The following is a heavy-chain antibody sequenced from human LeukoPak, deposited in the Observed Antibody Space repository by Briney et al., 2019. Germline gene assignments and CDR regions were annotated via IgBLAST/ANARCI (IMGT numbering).Heavy chain of an antibody. CDR1: GGSISGSSYY. D-gene: IGHD3-3*01. CDR3: ARVLDYDFWSGPDYYYYGMDV. J-gene: IGHJ6*02. Sequence: PSETLSLTYTVSGGSISGSSYYWGWIRQPPGKGLEWIGSIYYSGSTYYNPSLKSRVTISVDTSKNQFSLKLNSVTATDTAVYYCARVLDYDFWSGPDYYYYGMDVWGQGTTVTVSS. CDR2: IYYSGST. V-gene: IGHV4-39*02.